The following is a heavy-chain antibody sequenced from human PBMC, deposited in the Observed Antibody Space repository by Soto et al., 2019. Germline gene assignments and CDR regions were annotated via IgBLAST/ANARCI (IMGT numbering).Heavy chain of an antibody. CDR3: AREVVVFMSNCFDP. V-gene: IGHV1-3*01. CDR1: GYTFTSYA. CDR2: INVGNGNT. Sequence: QVQLVQSGAEVKEPGASVKVSCRTSGYTFTSYAIHWVRQAPGQRPEWMGWINVGNGNTKYSQSFQDRVTITRDTSASTAYMELSSLRSEDTAVYFCAREVVVFMSNCFDPWGQGTLVTVSS. D-gene: IGHD3-22*01. J-gene: IGHJ5*02.